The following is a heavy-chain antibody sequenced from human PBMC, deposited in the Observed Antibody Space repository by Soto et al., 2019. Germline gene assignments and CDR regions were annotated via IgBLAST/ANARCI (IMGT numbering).Heavy chain of an antibody. CDR1: GGSISSYY. CDR3: ARDNDFWSGSQKGGFDP. Sequence: PSETLSLTCTVSGGSISSYYWSWVRQPPGKGLEWIGYIYYSGSTNYNPSLKSRVTISVDTSKNQFSLKLSSVTAADTAVYYCARDNDFWSGSQKGGFDPWGQGTLVTVSS. V-gene: IGHV4-59*12. J-gene: IGHJ5*02. CDR2: IYYSGST. D-gene: IGHD3-3*01.